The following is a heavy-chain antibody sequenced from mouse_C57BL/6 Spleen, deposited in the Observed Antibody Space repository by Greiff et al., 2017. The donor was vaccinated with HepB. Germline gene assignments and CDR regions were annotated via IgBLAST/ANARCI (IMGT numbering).Heavy chain of an antibody. CDR2: INYDGSST. Sequence: EVKVVESEGGLVQPGSSMKLSCTASGFTFSDYYMAWVRQVPEKGLEWVANINYDGSSTYYLDSLKSRFIISRDNAKNILYLQMSSLKSEDTATYYCAREEGNYGRAMDYWGQGTSVTVSS. CDR3: AREEGNYGRAMDY. CDR1: GFTFSDYY. D-gene: IGHD2-1*01. J-gene: IGHJ4*01. V-gene: IGHV5-16*01.